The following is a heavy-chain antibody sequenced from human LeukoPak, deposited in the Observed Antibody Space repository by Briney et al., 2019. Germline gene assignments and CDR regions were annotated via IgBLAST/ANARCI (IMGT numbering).Heavy chain of an antibody. J-gene: IGHJ4*02. V-gene: IGHV3-11*06. Sequence: GGSLRLSCAASGFTFSDYYMSWIRQAPGKGLEWVSYISSSSSYTNYADSVKGRFTISRDNAKNSLYLQMNSLRAEDTAVYHCARGGDGSGSFDYWGQGTLVTVSS. CDR2: ISSSSSYT. CDR1: GFTFSDYY. D-gene: IGHD3-10*01. CDR3: ARGGDGSGSFDY.